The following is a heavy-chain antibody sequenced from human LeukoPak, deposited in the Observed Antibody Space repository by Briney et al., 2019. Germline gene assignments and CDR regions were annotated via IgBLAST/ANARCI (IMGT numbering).Heavy chain of an antibody. V-gene: IGHV3-66*02. CDR3: ARGAGVSHYYYYAMDI. CDR1: TFTVIDHY. CDR2: IYPGGST. J-gene: IGHJ6*02. D-gene: IGHD2-21*01. Sequence: PGGSLRLSCAASTFTVIDHYMTWVRQAPGRGLEWVAAIYPGGSTYYADSVKGRFTISRDKSKNTLYLQMNTLGAEETAVYCCARGAGVSHYYYYAMDIWGQGTTVTVSS.